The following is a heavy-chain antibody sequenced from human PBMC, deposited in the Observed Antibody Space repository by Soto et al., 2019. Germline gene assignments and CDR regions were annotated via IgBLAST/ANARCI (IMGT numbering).Heavy chain of an antibody. CDR2: MYDSGST. CDR3: ARNMAY. J-gene: IGHJ4*02. CDR1: GGSISDYY. V-gene: IGHV4-4*09. Sequence: QVQLQESGPGLVKPSETLSLTCTVSGGSISDYYWSWIRQPPGKGLEWIGYMYDSGSTRYNPSLYSRVTISVDTSKNQFSLNLRSVTAADTAVYYCARNMAYWGQGTLVTVSS. D-gene: IGHD3-10*01.